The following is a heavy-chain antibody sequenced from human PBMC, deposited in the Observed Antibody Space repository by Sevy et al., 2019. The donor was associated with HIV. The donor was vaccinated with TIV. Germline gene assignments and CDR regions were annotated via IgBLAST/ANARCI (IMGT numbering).Heavy chain of an antibody. CDR3: ARGAYYGSGYNWFDP. CDR2: INTDTGNP. V-gene: IGHV7-4-1*02. CDR1: GYTFTRYT. Sequence: ASVKVSCKTSGYTFTRYTMNWVRQAPGQGLEWMGWINTDTGNPTYAQGFTGRFVFSFDTSVNTAYLQISSLRAEDTVIYYCARGAYYGSGYNWFDPWGQGTLVTVSS. J-gene: IGHJ5*02. D-gene: IGHD3-10*01.